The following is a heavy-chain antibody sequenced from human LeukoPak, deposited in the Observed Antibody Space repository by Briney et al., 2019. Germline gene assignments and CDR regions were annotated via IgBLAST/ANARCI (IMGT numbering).Heavy chain of an antibody. CDR1: GFTFSSYG. V-gene: IGHV3-30*18. CDR2: ISYDGSNK. D-gene: IGHD1-26*01. J-gene: IGHJ4*02. CDR3: AKVGASGSLFDY. Sequence: PGGSLRLSRAASGFTFSSYGMHWVRQAPGKGLEWVAVISYDGSNKYYADSVKGRFTISRDNSKNTLYLQMNSLRAEDTAVYYCAKVGASGSLFDYWGQGTLVTVSS.